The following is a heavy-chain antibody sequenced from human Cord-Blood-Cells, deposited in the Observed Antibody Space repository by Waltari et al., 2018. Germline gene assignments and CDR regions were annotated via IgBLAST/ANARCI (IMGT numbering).Heavy chain of an antibody. D-gene: IGHD1-7*01. CDR2: SKSETDCGRT. CDR3: TTDQVLELYYYYYYMDV. J-gene: IGHJ6*03. CDR1: GFTFSNAW. Sequence: EVQLVESGGGLVKPGGSLRLSCAASGFTFSNAWMSWVRQAPGKGLEWVGRSKSETDCGRTDYAAPVKGRFTISRDDSKNTLYLQMNSVKTGGPAVYYGTTDQVLELYYYYYYMDVWGKGTTVTVSS. V-gene: IGHV3-15*01.